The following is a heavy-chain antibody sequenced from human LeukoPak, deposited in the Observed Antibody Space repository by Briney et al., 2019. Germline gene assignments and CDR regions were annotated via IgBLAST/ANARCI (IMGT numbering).Heavy chain of an antibody. CDR2: IYYSGST. J-gene: IGHJ6*03. CDR1: GGSISSYY. D-gene: IGHD6-6*01. V-gene: IGHV4-59*01. Sequence: SETLSLTCTVSGGSISSYYWSWIRQPPGKGLEWIGYIYYSGSTNYNPSLKSRVTISVDTSKNQFSLKLSSVTAADTAVYYCARGGYSSSSPKPIWGANYYYYYMDVWGKGTTVTVSS. CDR3: ARGGYSSSSPKPIWGANYYYYYMDV.